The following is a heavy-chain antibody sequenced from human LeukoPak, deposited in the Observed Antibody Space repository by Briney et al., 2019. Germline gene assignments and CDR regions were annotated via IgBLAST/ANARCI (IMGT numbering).Heavy chain of an antibody. V-gene: IGHV4-39*01. Sequence: KSSETLSLTCTVSGGCFSSSSYYWGWIRQPPGKGLEWIGSIYYSGSTYYNPSLKSRVTISVDTSKNQFSLKLSSVTVADTAVYYCAITFGGVIVIGYWGQGTLVTVSS. CDR2: IYYSGST. CDR3: AITFGGVIVIGY. D-gene: IGHD3-16*02. J-gene: IGHJ4*02. CDR1: GGCFSSSSYY.